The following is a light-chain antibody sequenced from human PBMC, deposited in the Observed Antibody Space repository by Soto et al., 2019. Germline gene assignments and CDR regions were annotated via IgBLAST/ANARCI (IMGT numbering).Light chain of an antibody. CDR1: SSNIGAGYD. V-gene: IGLV1-40*01. J-gene: IGLJ1*01. CDR2: SNA. Sequence: QSVLTQPPSVSGAPGQRVTISCTGSSSNIGAGYDVHWYQQLPGTAPRLLIYSNAQRPSGVPDRFSGSKFGTSASLAISGLQSEDEAEYHCATWDDSLNAAVFGGGTKLTVL. CDR3: ATWDDSLNAAV.